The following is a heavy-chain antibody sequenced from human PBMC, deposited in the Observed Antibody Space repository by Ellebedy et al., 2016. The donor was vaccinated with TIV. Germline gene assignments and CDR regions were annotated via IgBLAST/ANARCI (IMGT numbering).Heavy chain of an antibody. CDR2: VSGTGSST. CDR1: GLAFSIYG. Sequence: GESLKISCAASGLAFSIYGMNWVRQAPGRGLEWVSTVSGTGSSTHYADSVKGRFTISRDNSKNTLYLQRNSLRAEDTAVYYCAKCEGATCLDGMDVWGQGTTVTVSS. V-gene: IGHV3-23*01. D-gene: IGHD2-2*01. J-gene: IGHJ6*02. CDR3: AKCEGATCLDGMDV.